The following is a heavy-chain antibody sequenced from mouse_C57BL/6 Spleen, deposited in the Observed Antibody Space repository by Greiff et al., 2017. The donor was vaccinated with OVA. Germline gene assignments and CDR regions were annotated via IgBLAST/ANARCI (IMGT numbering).Heavy chain of an antibody. CDR2: IYPGDGDT. V-gene: IGHV1-82*01. J-gene: IGHJ3*01. CDR3: AREYDGSSAWFAY. Sequence: QVQLQQSGPELVKPGASVKISCKASGYAFSSSWMNWVKQRPGKGLEWIGRIYPGDGDTNYNGNFKGKVTLTADNSSSTAYMQLSSLTSEDSAVYYCAREYDGSSAWFAYWGQGTLVTVSA. D-gene: IGHD1-1*01. CDR1: GYAFSSSW.